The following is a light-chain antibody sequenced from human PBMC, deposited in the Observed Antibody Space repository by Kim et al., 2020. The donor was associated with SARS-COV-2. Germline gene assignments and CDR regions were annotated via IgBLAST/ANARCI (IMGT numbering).Light chain of an antibody. CDR1: NIGSKS. Sequence: APGKTARITCGGNNIGSKSVHWYQQKPGQARVLVIYYDSDRPSGIPERFSGSNSGNTATLTISRVEAGDEADYYCQVWDSSSDHRVFGGGTQLTVL. J-gene: IGLJ3*02. CDR3: QVWDSSSDHRV. V-gene: IGLV3-21*04. CDR2: YDS.